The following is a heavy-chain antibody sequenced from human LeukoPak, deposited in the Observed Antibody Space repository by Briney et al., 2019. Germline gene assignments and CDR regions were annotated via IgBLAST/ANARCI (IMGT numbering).Heavy chain of an antibody. Sequence: PGGSLRLSCAASGFTFGSYAMSWVRQAPGKGLEWVSAISGSGGSTYYADSVKGRFTISRNNSKNTLYLQMNSLRAEDTAVYYCAKDRVVGSSWYYFDYWAREPWSPSPQ. D-gene: IGHD6-13*01. CDR1: GFTFGSYA. J-gene: IGHJ4*02. CDR3: AKDRVVGSSWYYFDY. V-gene: IGHV3-23*01. CDR2: ISGSGGST.